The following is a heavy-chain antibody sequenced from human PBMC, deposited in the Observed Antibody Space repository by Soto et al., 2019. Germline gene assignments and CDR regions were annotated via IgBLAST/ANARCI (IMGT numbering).Heavy chain of an antibody. J-gene: IGHJ6*02. CDR2: IWYDGSNK. D-gene: IGHD6-19*01. CDR1: GFTFSSYG. V-gene: IGHV3-33*01. CDR3: ARDRRVAVAGTRSYYYYGMDV. Sequence: QVQLVESGGGVVQPGRSLRLSCAASGFTFSSYGMHWVRQAPGKGLEWVAVIWYDGSNKYYADSVKGRFTISRDNSKNMLYLQMNSLRAEDTAVYYCARDRRVAVAGTRSYYYYGMDVWGQGTTVTVSS.